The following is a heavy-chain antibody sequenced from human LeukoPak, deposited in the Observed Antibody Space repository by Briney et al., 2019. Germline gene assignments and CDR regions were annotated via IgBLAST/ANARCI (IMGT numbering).Heavy chain of an antibody. V-gene: IGHV4-34*01. Sequence: GSLRLSCAASGFIFRNYAMSWIRQPPGKGLEWLGEINHSGSTNYNPSLKSRVTISVDTSKNQFSLKLSSVTAADTAVYYCARGSTRRGPLGYWGQGTLVTVSS. CDR1: GFIFRNYA. J-gene: IGHJ4*02. CDR3: ARGSTRRGPLGY. CDR2: INHSGST.